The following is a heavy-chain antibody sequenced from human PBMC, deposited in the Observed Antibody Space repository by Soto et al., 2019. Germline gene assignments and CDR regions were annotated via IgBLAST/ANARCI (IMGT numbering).Heavy chain of an antibody. J-gene: IGHJ6*02. CDR3: AAEGLPPGGKDV. Sequence: SETLSLTCTVSGGSISSGDYYWSWIRQPPGKGLEWIGYIYYSGSTYYNPSLKSRVTISVDTSKNQFSLKLSSVTAADTTAYYCAAEGLPPGGKDVCGQGTTVTVAS. D-gene: IGHD5-18*01. CDR1: GGSISSGDYY. V-gene: IGHV4-30-4*01. CDR2: IYYSGST.